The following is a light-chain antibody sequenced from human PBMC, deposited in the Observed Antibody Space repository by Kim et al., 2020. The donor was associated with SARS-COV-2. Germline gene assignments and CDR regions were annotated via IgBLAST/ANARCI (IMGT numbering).Light chain of an antibody. J-gene: IGKJ2*03. CDR2: GAS. Sequence: EIVLTQSPGTLSLSPGERATLSCRASQSVSSYLAWYQQKPGQAPRLLIYGASSRATGIPDRFSGSGSGTDFTLTISRLEPEDFAVYYCQQYGSSPLYSFGQGTKLDFK. CDR3: QQYGSSPLYS. CDR1: QSVSSY. V-gene: IGKV3-20*01.